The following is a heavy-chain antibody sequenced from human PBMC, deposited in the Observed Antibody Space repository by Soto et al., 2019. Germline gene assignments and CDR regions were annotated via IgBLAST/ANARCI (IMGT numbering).Heavy chain of an antibody. Sequence: SVKVSCKASGGTFSSYTISWVRQAPGQGLEWMGRIIPILGIANYAQKFQGRVTTTADKSTSTAYMELSSLRSEDTAVYYCARDPYYYDSSGYPIDYWGQGTLVTVSS. CDR2: IIPILGIA. CDR3: ARDPYYYDSSGYPIDY. V-gene: IGHV1-69*04. CDR1: GGTFSSYT. J-gene: IGHJ4*02. D-gene: IGHD3-22*01.